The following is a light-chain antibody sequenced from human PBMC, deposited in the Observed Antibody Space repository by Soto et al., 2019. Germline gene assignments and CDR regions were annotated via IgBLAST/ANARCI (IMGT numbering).Light chain of an antibody. CDR2: GAS. Sequence: EIVLTQSPGTLSLSPGERATLSCRASQSVSNNYLAWYQQKPGQAPRLLIYGASNRATGIPDRFSGSGSGTDFTHTISRLEPEDFGVYYCQQYGSSGRFGQGTKVEIK. J-gene: IGKJ1*01. CDR3: QQYGSSGR. CDR1: QSVSNNY. V-gene: IGKV3-20*01.